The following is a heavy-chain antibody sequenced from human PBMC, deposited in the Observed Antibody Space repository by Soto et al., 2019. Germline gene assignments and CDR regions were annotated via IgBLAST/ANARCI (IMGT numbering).Heavy chain of an antibody. CDR2: ISISVGNT. CDR3: AKDLRTGVAPTCFES. CDR1: GFSFSTYT. Sequence: GGSLRLSCAASGFSFSTYTMSWVRQAPGKGLEWVSGISISVGNTYYSDSVKGRFTISRDNSKDTLFLQMNRLGAEDTALYFWAKDLRTGVAPTCFESWGQGTLVTVSA. V-gene: IGHV3-23*01. J-gene: IGHJ1*01. D-gene: IGHD3-3*01.